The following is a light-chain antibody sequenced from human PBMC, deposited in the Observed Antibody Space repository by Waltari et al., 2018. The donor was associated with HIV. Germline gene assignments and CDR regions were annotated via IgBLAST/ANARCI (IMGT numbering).Light chain of an antibody. CDR3: ATWDDILSGYL. J-gene: IGLJ1*01. Sequence: QSVPTQPPSASAPPGPRVTIHRSGRHPTTRRNFVYWYQQLPGPAPKLLIYKDNQRPSGVPERFSASKSGSSSSLAISGLRSEDEAEYYCATWDDILSGYLFGTGTKVTVL. CDR2: KDN. CDR1: HPTTRRNF. V-gene: IGLV1-47*01.